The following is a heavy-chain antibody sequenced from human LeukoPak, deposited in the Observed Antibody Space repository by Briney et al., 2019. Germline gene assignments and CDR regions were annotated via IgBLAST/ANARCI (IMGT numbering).Heavy chain of an antibody. V-gene: IGHV4-4*02. CDR1: GRSFSSSTW. D-gene: IGHD3-10*01. CDR3: ARERHGSGRLYYYYGMDV. J-gene: IGHJ6*02. Sequence: SETLSLTCDVSGRSFSSSTWWSWVRQPPGRGLEWIGEIYQSGSTNYNPSLKSRVNISIDKSKNQFSLRLNSVTAADTAVYYCARERHGSGRLYYYYGMDVWGQGTTVTVSS. CDR2: IYQSGST.